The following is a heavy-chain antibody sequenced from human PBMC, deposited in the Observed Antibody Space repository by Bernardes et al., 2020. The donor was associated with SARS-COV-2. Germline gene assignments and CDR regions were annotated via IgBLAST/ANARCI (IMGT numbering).Heavy chain of an antibody. J-gene: IGHJ2*01. Sequence: ASVKVSCRASGYSFSTYDINWVRQATGQGLEWMGWMNPSSANSGHAQKFQDRVTMTRNTSITTAYMELSSLRSEDTAVYYCAREIKWSCGDDCYTRYFDLWGRGTLVTVSS. D-gene: IGHD2-21*02. CDR2: MNPSSANS. V-gene: IGHV1-8*01. CDR1: GYSFSTYD. CDR3: AREIKWSCGDDCYTRYFDL.